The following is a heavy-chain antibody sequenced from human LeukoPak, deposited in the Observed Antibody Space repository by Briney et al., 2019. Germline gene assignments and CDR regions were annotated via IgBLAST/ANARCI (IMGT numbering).Heavy chain of an antibody. CDR3: ARSPEYSSSSFGFYYMDV. Sequence: GASVKVSCKASGGTFSSYAISWVRQAPGQGLEWMGGIIPIFGTANYAQKFQGRVTITADESTSTAYMELSSLRSEDTAVYYCARSPEYSSSSFGFYYMDVWGKGTTVTVSS. V-gene: IGHV1-69*13. J-gene: IGHJ6*03. CDR1: GGTFSSYA. D-gene: IGHD6-6*01. CDR2: IIPIFGTA.